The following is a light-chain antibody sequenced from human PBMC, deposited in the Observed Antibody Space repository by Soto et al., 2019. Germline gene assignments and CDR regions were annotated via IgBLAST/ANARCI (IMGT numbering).Light chain of an antibody. V-gene: IGLV1-40*01. J-gene: IGLJ3*02. Sequence: QSVLTQPPSVSGAPGQRVTISCTGSYSNIGAGYEVHWYQQVPGTAPKLLVSGHNNRPSGVPDRFSGSKSGNTAFLTISGLQAEDEADYSCFSYAGSRVFGGGTKLTVL. CDR3: FSYAGSRV. CDR1: YSNIGAGYE. CDR2: GHN.